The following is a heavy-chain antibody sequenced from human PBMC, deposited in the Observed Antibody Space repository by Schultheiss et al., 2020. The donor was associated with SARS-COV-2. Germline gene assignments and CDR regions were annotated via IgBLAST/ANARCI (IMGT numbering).Heavy chain of an antibody. CDR2: IYYSGST. J-gene: IGHJ4*02. Sequence: SETLSLTCTVSGGSISSSSYYWGWIRQPPGKGLEWIGSIYYSGSTYYNPSLKSRVTISVDTSKNQFSLKLSSVTAADTAVYYCARRSDSGWYGSYFDYWGQGTLVTVSS. V-gene: IGHV4-39*01. D-gene: IGHD6-19*01. CDR1: GGSISSSSYY. CDR3: ARRSDSGWYGSYFDY.